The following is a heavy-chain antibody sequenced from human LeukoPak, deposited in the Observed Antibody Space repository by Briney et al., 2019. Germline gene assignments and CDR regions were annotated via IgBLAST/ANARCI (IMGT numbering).Heavy chain of an antibody. J-gene: IGHJ3*02. D-gene: IGHD7-27*01. V-gene: IGHV3-48*01. CDR1: GFTFSSYS. Sequence: GGSRRLSCAASGFTFSSYSMNWVRQAPGKGLEWVSYISSSSSTIYYADSVKGRFTISRDNAKNSLYLQMNSLRAEDTAVYYCARDLGPLVAFDIWGQGTMVTVSS. CDR3: ARDLGPLVAFDI. CDR2: ISSSSSTI.